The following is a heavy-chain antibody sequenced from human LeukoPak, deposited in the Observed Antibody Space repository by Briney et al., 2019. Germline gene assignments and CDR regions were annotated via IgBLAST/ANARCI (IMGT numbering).Heavy chain of an antibody. Sequence: SETLSLTCAVSSGSFSGYYLSWIRQPPGKGLEWIGEINHSGSTNYNPSLKSRVTISVDTSKNQFSLKLSSVTAADTAVYYCATLTGYSGYYWGQGTLVTVCS. CDR2: INHSGST. CDR1: SGSFSGYY. D-gene: IGHD5-12*01. V-gene: IGHV4-34*01. J-gene: IGHJ4*02. CDR3: ATLTGYSGYY.